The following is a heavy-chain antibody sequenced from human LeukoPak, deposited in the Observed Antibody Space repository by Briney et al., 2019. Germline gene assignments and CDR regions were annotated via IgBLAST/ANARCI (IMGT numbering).Heavy chain of an antibody. CDR3: ARSYSSGPFDL. D-gene: IGHD6-19*01. CDR1: GDSISSYY. CDR2: IYYSGST. V-gene: IGHV4-59*01. J-gene: IGHJ4*02. Sequence: PSETLSLTCTVSGDSISSYYWNWIRQPPGKWLEWIRYIYYSGSTKYNASLKSRVTISLDTSNNQFYLKLRSMTAADTAVYYCARSYSSGPFDLWGQGTLVIASS.